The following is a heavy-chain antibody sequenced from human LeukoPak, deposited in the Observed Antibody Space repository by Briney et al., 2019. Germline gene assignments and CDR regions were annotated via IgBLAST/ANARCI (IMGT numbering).Heavy chain of an antibody. CDR3: ARTITIFGALGYFDY. D-gene: IGHD3-3*01. V-gene: IGHV4-31*03. CDR1: GXSIGSGAYS. J-gene: IGHJ4*02. CDR2: IYYSGNT. Sequence: SQTLSLTCTVSGXSIGSGAYSWSWVRQHPGKGLEWIAYIYYSGNTYYNPSLKRRVTISVDTSKNQFSLKLSSVTAADTAVYYCARTITIFGALGYFDYWGQGTLVTVSS.